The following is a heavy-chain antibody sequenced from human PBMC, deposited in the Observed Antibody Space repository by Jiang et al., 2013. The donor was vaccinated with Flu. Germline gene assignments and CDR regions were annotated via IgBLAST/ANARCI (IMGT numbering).Heavy chain of an antibody. J-gene: IGHJ4*02. CDR3: ARNSGYNYLSGAFDY. V-gene: IGHV4-4*02. Sequence: GLVKPSGTLSLTCAVSGDSMSRNYWWNWVRQSPGKGLEWIGEIYDRGSTKYNPSLKTRVTILVDKSKNQFSLKLSSVTAADTAVYFCARNSGYNYLSGAFDYWGLGFLVTVSS. D-gene: IGHD5-18*01. CDR2: IYDRGST. CDR1: GDSMSRNYW.